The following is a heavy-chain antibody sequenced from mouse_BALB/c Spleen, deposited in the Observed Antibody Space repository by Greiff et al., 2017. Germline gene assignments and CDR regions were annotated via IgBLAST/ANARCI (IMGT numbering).Heavy chain of an antibody. J-gene: IGHJ4*01. CDR1: GYSITSDYA. D-gene: IGHD2-1*01. V-gene: IGHV3-2*02. CDR2: ISYSGST. CDR3: ARSLPYGNYAMDY. Sequence: VQLQQSGPGLVKPSQSLSLTCTVTGYSITSDYAWNWIRQFPGNKLEWMGYISYSGSTSYNPSLKSRISITRDTSKNQFFLQLNSVTTEDTATYYCARSLPYGNYAMDYWGQGTSVTVSS.